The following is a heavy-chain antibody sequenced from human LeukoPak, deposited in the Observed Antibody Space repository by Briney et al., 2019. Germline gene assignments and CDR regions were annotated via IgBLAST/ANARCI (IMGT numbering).Heavy chain of an antibody. Sequence: KPSETLSLTCTVSGGSISSSSYYWGWIRQPPGKGLEWIGSIYYSGSTYYNPSLKSRVTISVDTSKNQFSLKLSSVTAADTAVYYCARTCSYSSSWYRCWFDPWGQGTLVTVSS. D-gene: IGHD6-13*01. CDR2: IYYSGST. V-gene: IGHV4-39*01. J-gene: IGHJ5*02. CDR3: ARTCSYSSSWYRCWFDP. CDR1: GGSISSSSYY.